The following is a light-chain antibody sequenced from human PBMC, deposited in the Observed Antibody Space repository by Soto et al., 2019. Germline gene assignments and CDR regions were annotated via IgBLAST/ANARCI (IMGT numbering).Light chain of an antibody. V-gene: IGKV1-39*01. Sequence: DIKMTQSPSTLSSSIGDRLTITCRASQSICTWLAWYQQKPGNAPKLRIYTTSSLQSGVPSRLSGSGSGTDFTLTISSMHHEDFATYYCQQTYSTWTFGQGTKVDI. CDR2: TTS. J-gene: IGKJ1*01. CDR3: QQTYSTWT. CDR1: QSICTW.